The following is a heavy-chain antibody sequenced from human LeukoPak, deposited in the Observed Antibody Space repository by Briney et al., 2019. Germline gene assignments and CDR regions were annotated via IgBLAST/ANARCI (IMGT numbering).Heavy chain of an antibody. V-gene: IGHV1-18*04. J-gene: IGHJ4*02. Sequence: ASVKVSCKASGYTFTSYGISWVRQAPGQGLEWMGRISAYNGNTNYAQKLQGRVTMTTDTSTSTAYMELRSLRSDDTAVYYCARPQGYCSSTSCSNLFDYWGQGTLVTVSS. CDR3: ARPQGYCSSTSCSNLFDY. CDR2: ISAYNGNT. D-gene: IGHD2-2*01. CDR1: GYTFTSYG.